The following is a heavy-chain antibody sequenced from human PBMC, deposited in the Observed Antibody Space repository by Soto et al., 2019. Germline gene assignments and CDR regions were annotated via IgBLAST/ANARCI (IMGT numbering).Heavy chain of an antibody. J-gene: IGHJ4*02. Sequence: SETLSLTCTVSGDSISSGGYYWSWIRQHPGKGLEWIGYIYDNGGAYYSPSLKGRVVISVDRSENQFSLRLSSVTAADTAVYYCARVKGGTTRRAFDSWGQGTLVTVSS. V-gene: IGHV4-31*03. CDR2: IYDNGGA. D-gene: IGHD1-7*01. CDR1: GDSISSGGYY. CDR3: ARVKGGTTRRAFDS.